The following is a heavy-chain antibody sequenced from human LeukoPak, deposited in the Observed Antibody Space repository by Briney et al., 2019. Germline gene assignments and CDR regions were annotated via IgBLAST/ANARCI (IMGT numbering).Heavy chain of an antibody. Sequence: PSETLSLTCTVSGGSISSGGYYWSWIRQHPGKGLEWIGYIYYSGSTYYNPSLKSRVTISVDTSKNQFSLKLSSVTAADTAVYYCARAVAAAGTYCFDYWGQGTLVTVSS. V-gene: IGHV4-31*03. CDR2: IYYSGST. CDR3: ARAVAAAGTYCFDY. J-gene: IGHJ4*02. D-gene: IGHD6-13*01. CDR1: GGSISSGGYY.